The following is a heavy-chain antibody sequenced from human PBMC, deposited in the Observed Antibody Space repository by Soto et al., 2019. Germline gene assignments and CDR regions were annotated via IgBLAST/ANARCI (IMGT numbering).Heavy chain of an antibody. CDR3: ARYRRGTYYYDSSGYPEGFDP. CDR2: IIPIFGTA. Sequence: SVKVSCKASGGTFSSYAISWVRQAPGQGLEWMGGIIPIFGTANYAQKFQGRVTITADESTSTAYMELSSLRSEDTDVYYCARYRRGTYYYDSSGYPEGFDPWGQGTLVTVSS. V-gene: IGHV1-69*13. CDR1: GGTFSSYA. D-gene: IGHD3-22*01. J-gene: IGHJ5*02.